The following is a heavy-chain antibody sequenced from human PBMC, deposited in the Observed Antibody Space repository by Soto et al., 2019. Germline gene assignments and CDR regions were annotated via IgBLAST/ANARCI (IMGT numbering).Heavy chain of an antibody. V-gene: IGHV3-9*01. CDR1: GFTFDDYA. D-gene: IGHD6-13*01. Sequence: EVQLVESGGGLVQPGRSLRLSCAASGFTFDDYAMHWVRQAPGKGLEWVSYLTWNSVYTGYADSVKGRFTISRDNANNSLYLQMNSLKPEDTAFYYCAKALYGSSSSPIDFWGQGTLVTVSS. CDR3: AKALYGSSSSPIDF. J-gene: IGHJ4*02. CDR2: LTWNSVYT.